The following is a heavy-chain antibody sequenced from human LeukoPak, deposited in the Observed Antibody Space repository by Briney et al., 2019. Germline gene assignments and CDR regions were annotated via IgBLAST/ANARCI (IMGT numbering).Heavy chain of an antibody. CDR1: GFTFSNYA. V-gene: IGHV3-23*01. Sequence: GESLRLSCAATGFTFSNYAMSWVRQPPGKGLEWVSSISDSGGKTYYADSVKGRFAISRDNSKNTLYLQMDSLRAEDTAVYYCAKGRLVLDYWGQGTLVTVSS. CDR3: AKGRLVLDY. D-gene: IGHD6-6*01. J-gene: IGHJ4*02. CDR2: ISDSGGKT.